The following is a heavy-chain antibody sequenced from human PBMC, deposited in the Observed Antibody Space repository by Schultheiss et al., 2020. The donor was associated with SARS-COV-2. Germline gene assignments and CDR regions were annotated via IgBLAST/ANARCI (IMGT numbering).Heavy chain of an antibody. CDR1: GFTFSSYW. V-gene: IGHV3-21*01. D-gene: IGHD3-22*01. J-gene: IGHJ4*02. CDR3: AKVVVVIPY. Sequence: GGSLRLSCAASGFTFSSYWMHWVRQASGKGLVWVSSISSSSSYIYYADSVKGRFTISRDNAKNSLYLQMNSLRAEDTAVYYCAKVVVVIPYWGQGTLVTVSS. CDR2: ISSSSSYI.